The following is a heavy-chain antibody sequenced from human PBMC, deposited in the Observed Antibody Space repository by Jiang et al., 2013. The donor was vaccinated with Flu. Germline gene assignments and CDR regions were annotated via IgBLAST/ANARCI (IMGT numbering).Heavy chain of an antibody. J-gene: IGHJ3*02. V-gene: IGHV4-61*01. CDR2: IHYSGGT. CDR1: GDSVSSGSVY. D-gene: IGHD2-8*01. Sequence: LLKPSETLSLTCTVSGDSVSSGSVYWSWIRQPPGKGLEWIGYIHYSGGTNYNPSLKSRVTVSIDTSKNQFSLSVGSVTAADTAVYYCARDNGPRWDDAFDIWGQGTMVIVSS. CDR3: ARDNGPRWDDAFDI.